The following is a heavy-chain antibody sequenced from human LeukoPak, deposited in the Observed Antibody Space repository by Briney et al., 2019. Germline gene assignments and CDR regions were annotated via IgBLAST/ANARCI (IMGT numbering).Heavy chain of an antibody. Sequence: PGGSLSLSCAASGGTISSDAKSWGRMAPGQGQDWVSAISGSGGSTYYADSVNGRFTIYRDNSKKLRYLQMDSLGADDTAGYYCAKGGILGVWGQGTLVTVSS. CDR3: AKGGILGV. CDR2: ISGSGGST. J-gene: IGHJ4*02. V-gene: IGHV3-23*01. CDR1: GGTISSDA. D-gene: IGHD3-10*01.